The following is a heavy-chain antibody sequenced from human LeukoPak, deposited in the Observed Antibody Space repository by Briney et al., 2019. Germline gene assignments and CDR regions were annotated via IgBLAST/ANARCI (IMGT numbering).Heavy chain of an antibody. CDR2: TGSSTTTI. D-gene: IGHD6-19*01. CDR3: ATDGQSSGWYGFDY. J-gene: IGHJ4*02. Sequence: GGSLRLSCAASGFPFSGYTMDWVRQAPGKGLEWVSYTGSSTTTISYADSVKGRFTISRDNAKSSLYLQMNSLRAEDTAVYYCATDGQSSGWYGFDYWGQGTLVTVSS. CDR1: GFPFSGYT. V-gene: IGHV3-48*04.